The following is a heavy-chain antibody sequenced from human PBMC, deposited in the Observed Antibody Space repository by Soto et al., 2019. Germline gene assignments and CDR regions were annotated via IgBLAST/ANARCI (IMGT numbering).Heavy chain of an antibody. V-gene: IGHV3-48*01. CDR2: ISSSSSTI. Sequence: GGSLRLSCAASGFTFSSYSMNWVRQAPGKGLEWVSYISSSSSTIYYAESVKGRFTISRDNAKNSLYLQMNSLRAEDTAVYYCARDTYCGGDCYLGPDAFDIWGQGTMVTVSS. CDR3: ARDTYCGGDCYLGPDAFDI. D-gene: IGHD2-21*01. J-gene: IGHJ3*02. CDR1: GFTFSSYS.